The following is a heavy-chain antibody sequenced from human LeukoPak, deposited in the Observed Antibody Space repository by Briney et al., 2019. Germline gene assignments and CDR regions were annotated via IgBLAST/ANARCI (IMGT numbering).Heavy chain of an antibody. CDR3: ASDIVVVPAAMGSYYYYGMDV. Sequence: PSETLSLTCAVYGGSFSGYYWSWIRQTPGKGLERIGGINHSGSTNYNPSPKSRVTISVDTSKHQFSLKLSSVTAADTAVYYCASDIVVVPAAMGSYYYYGMDVWGQGTTVTVSS. CDR1: GGSFSGYY. V-gene: IGHV4-34*01. J-gene: IGHJ6*02. CDR2: INHSGST. D-gene: IGHD2-2*01.